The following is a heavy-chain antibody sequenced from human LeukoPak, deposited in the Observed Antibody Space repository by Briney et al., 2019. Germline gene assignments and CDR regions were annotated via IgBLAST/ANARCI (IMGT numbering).Heavy chain of an antibody. J-gene: IGHJ4*02. Sequence: GSLLLSCAASGFTFSSYSMNWVRQAPGKGLEWVSSNSSSSSYIYYADSVKGRFTISRDNAKNSLYLQMNSLRAEDTAVYYCAREHYYDSSGYDYWGQGTLVTVSS. D-gene: IGHD3-22*01. CDR2: NSSSSSYI. CDR1: GFTFSSYS. V-gene: IGHV3-21*01. CDR3: AREHYYDSSGYDY.